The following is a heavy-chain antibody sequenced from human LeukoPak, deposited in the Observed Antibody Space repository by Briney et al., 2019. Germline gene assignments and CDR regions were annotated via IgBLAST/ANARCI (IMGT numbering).Heavy chain of an antibody. CDR3: ARGDFRWEMATTIAFDI. CDR1: GFTFSSYA. CDR2: ISYAGSNE. J-gene: IGHJ3*02. Sequence: GGSLRLSCAASGFTFSSYAMHWVRQAPGKGLEWVAVISYAGSNEHYADSVKGRFTISRDNSKNTLFLQMNSLRAEDTAVYYCARGDFRWEMATTIAFDIWGQGTMVTVSS. V-gene: IGHV3-30*04. D-gene: IGHD5-24*01.